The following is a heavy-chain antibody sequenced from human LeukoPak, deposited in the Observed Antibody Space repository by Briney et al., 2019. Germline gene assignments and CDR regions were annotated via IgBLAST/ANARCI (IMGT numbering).Heavy chain of an antibody. CDR1: GFTVSSNY. J-gene: IGHJ6*02. CDR2: IYSGGST. V-gene: IGHV3-66*01. D-gene: IGHD6-13*01. CDR3: ARVWHSSSWFGYNYYYGMDV. Sequence: GGSLRLSCAASGFTVSSNYMSWVRQAPGKGLEWVSVIYSGGSTYYADSVKGRFTISRDNSENTLYLQMNSLRAEDTAVYYCARVWHSSSWFGYNYYYGMDVWGQGTTVTVSS.